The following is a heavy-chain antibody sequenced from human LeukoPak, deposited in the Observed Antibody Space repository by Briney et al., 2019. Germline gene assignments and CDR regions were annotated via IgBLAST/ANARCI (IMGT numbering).Heavy chain of an antibody. Sequence: PWGSLSLSCAASGFTFSTTNVDWDCQAPGKGLEWVAVISYDGNNKYYADSVKGRFTISRDKSKSTLYVQMYTLRPEDTAVYYCAQEIIAESGNFEYWGPGTLVTVSS. J-gene: IGHJ4*02. CDR3: AQEIIAESGNFEY. V-gene: IGHV3-30*18. CDR1: GFTFSTTN. D-gene: IGHD1-26*01. CDR2: ISYDGNNK.